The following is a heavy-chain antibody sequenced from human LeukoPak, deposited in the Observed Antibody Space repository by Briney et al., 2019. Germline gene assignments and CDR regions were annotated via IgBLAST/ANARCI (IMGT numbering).Heavy chain of an antibody. V-gene: IGHV3-7*04. CDR2: IKQDGSQK. CDR3: ARDLSQHFDWLLSGDT. Sequence: GGSLRLSCAGSGFTFNAYWMTWVRQPPGKGLEWEANIKQDGSQKYYVDSVKGRFTISRDNAKNSVYLQMNRLRAEDTAVYYCARDLSQHFDWLLSGDTWGQGTLVTVSS. D-gene: IGHD3-9*01. J-gene: IGHJ5*02. CDR1: GFTFNAYW.